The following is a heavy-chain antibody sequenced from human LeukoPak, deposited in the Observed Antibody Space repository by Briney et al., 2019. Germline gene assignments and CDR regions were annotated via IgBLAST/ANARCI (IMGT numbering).Heavy chain of an antibody. Sequence: QPGGSLRLSCAASGFTFSSYGMHWVRQAPGKGLEWVAVIWYDGSNKYYADSVKGRFTISRDNAKNSLYLQMNSLRAEDTAVYYCARWEGSGVSYPYYYGMDVWGKGTTVTVSS. CDR3: ARWEGSGVSYPYYYGMDV. J-gene: IGHJ6*04. D-gene: IGHD3-10*01. V-gene: IGHV3-33*01. CDR1: GFTFSSYG. CDR2: IWYDGSNK.